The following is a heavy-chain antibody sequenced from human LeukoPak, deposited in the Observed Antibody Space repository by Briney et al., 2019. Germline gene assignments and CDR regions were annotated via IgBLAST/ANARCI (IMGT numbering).Heavy chain of an antibody. J-gene: IGHJ4*02. V-gene: IGHV3-21*01. CDR1: VFTFSSYS. CDR3: ARDSSGWYPVVY. D-gene: IGHD6-19*01. CDR2: ISSSSSYI. Sequence: PGGSLRLSCAASVFTFSSYSMNWVRQAPGKGLEWVSSISSSSSYIYYADSVKGRFTISRDNAKNSLYLQMNSLRAEDTAVYYCARDSSGWYPVVYWGQGTLVTVSS.